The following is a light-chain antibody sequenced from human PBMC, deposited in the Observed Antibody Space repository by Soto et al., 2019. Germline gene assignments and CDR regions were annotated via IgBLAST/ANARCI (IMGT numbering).Light chain of an antibody. J-gene: IGKJ1*01. CDR1: QSLLHSNGYNY. CDR2: LGS. Sequence: VMTQSPLSLPVTPGEPASISCRSSQSLLHSNGYNYLDWYLQKPGQSPQLLIYLGSNRASGVPDRFSGSGSGTDFTLKVSRFEAEDVGVYYCMQALQTRTFGQGTKVDIK. V-gene: IGKV2-28*01. CDR3: MQALQTRT.